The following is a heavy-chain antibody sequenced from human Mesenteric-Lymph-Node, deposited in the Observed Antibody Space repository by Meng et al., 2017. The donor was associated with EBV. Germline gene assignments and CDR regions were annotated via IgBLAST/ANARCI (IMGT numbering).Heavy chain of an antibody. J-gene: IGHJ4*02. CDR1: GGIFRNYG. D-gene: IGHD3-16*01. CDR3: ARSLVGFSNNWGY. CDR2: ITPIYDAT. Sequence: QVQLVQSGAEVKKPGSSVRVSCKSSGGIFRNYGFSWVRQAPRQGLEWMGGITPIYDATNYAQKFQGRVTITADESTSTVYMELNSLGSEDTAMYYCARSLVGFSNNWGYWGQGTLVTVSS. V-gene: IGHV1-69*01.